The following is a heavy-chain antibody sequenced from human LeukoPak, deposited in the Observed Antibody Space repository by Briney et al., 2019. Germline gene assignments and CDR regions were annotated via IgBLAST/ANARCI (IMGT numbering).Heavy chain of an antibody. J-gene: IGHJ4*02. Sequence: GASVKVSCKASGYTFTSYGISWVRQAPGQGLEWMGWISAYNGNTNYAQKLQGRVTMTTDTSTSTAYMELRSLRSDDTAVYYCARDGDVLRFREKPFDYWGQGTLVTVSS. CDR1: GYTFTSYG. D-gene: IGHD3-3*01. CDR3: ARDGDVLRFREKPFDY. V-gene: IGHV1-18*01. CDR2: ISAYNGNT.